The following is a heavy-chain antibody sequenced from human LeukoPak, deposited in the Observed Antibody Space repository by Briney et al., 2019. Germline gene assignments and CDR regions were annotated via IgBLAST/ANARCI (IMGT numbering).Heavy chain of an antibody. V-gene: IGHV3-23*01. CDR1: RFSFTDYA. Sequence: GGSLRLSCTASRFSFTDYAMSWVRRAPGKGLQWISAISGSGGSTFYAHSVQGRFTISRDNSKNTVFLQMNSLRAEDTAVYYCAKDGLVDYGVYWFDHWGQGIQVAVSS. CDR3: AKDGLVDYGVYWFDH. D-gene: IGHD4-17*01. J-gene: IGHJ5*02. CDR2: ISGSGGST.